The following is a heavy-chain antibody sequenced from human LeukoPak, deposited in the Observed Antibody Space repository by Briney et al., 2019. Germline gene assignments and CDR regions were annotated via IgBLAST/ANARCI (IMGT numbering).Heavy chain of an antibody. V-gene: IGHV4-4*07. J-gene: IGHJ2*01. CDR1: GDSISSYD. CDR2: IYTSGSP. Sequence: PSETLSLTCTVSGDSISSYDWSWIRQPAGKGLEWIGRIYTSGSPNYNPSLKSRVTMSVDTSKNQFSLKLSSVTAADTAVYYCARLTSSWYQDWYFDLWGRGTLVAVSS. CDR3: ARLTSSWYQDWYFDL. D-gene: IGHD6-13*01.